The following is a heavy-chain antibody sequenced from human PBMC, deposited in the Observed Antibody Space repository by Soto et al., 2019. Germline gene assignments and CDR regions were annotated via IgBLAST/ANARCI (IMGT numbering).Heavy chain of an antibody. CDR1: GGSFSSADSY. J-gene: IGHJ2*01. V-gene: IGHV4-30-4*01. CDR3: ARERVEGYFDL. CDR2: IYYSGST. Sequence: QVQLQESGPGLVKPSQTLSLTCTVSGGSFSSADSYWSWIRQPPGKGLEWIGYIYYSGSTYYNPSLKSRLTISVDTSQNQFSLKLSSVTAADTAVYYCARERVEGYFDLWGRGTLVTVSS.